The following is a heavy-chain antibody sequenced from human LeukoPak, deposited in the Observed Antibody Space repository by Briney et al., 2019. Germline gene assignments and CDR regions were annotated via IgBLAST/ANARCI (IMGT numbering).Heavy chain of an antibody. J-gene: IGHJ4*02. D-gene: IGHD2-21*02. CDR3: ARLALSKDLVVVMTATPGGY. CDR2: IYHSGNT. CDR1: GGSFSGYY. V-gene: IGHV4-34*01. Sequence: KPSETLSLTCAVYGGSFSGYYWGGIRQPPGEGLEWIGAIYHSGNTSYNPSLGSRINVSVDTSKNQFPLKLTSVTAADTAGYYCARLALSKDLVVVMTATPGGYWGQGTLVTVSS.